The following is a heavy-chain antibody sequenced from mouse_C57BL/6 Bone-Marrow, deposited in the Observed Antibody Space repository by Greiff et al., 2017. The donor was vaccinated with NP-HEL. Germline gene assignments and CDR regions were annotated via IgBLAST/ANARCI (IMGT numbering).Heavy chain of an antibody. CDR2: ISSGSSTI. D-gene: IGHD1-1*01. V-gene: IGHV5-17*01. J-gene: IGHJ3*01. CDR3: ARGGLLRSLFAY. CDR1: GFTFSDYG. Sequence: EVKLQESGGGLVKPGGSLKLSCAASGFTFSDYGMHWVRQAPEKGLEWVAYISSGSSTIYYADTVKGRFTISRDNAKNTLFLQMTSLRSEDTAMYYCARGGLLRSLFAYWGQGTLVTVSA.